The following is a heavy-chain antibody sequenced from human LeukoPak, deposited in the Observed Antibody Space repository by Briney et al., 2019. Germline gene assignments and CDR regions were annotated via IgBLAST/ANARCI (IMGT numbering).Heavy chain of an antibody. J-gene: IGHJ4*02. CDR3: ARGGGLITFDY. Sequence: GSLRLSCAASGFTFSSYGMHWVRQAPGKGLEWVAVIWYDGSNKYYADSVKGRFTISRDNSKNTLYLQMNSLRAEDTAVYYCARGGGLITFDYWGQGTLVTVSS. D-gene: IGHD3-22*01. V-gene: IGHV3-33*01. CDR2: IWYDGSNK. CDR1: GFTFSSYG.